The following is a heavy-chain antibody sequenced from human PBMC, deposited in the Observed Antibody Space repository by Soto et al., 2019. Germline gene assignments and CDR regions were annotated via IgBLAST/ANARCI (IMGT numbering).Heavy chain of an antibody. J-gene: IGHJ6*02. CDR2: IRSSGDRT. V-gene: IGHV3-23*01. CDR3: AKQQGPGTPYYYAMDV. D-gene: IGHD1-1*01. CDR1: GFTFSSYA. Sequence: EVQLLESGGGLVQPGGSLRVSCAASGFTFSSYAMSWVRQAPGKGLQWVSVIRSSGDRTYYADSVKGRFTISRDNSKNTLYMQMNRRRAEDTAVYYCAKQQGPGTPYYYAMDVWGQGTTVTVSS.